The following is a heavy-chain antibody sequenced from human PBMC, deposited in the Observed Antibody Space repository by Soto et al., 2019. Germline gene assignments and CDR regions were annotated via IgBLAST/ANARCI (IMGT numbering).Heavy chain of an antibody. CDR1: GGSISSYY. V-gene: IGHV4-59*01. Sequence: SETLSLTCTVSGGSISSYYWSWIRQPPGKGLEWIGYIYYSGSTNYNPSLKSRVTISVDTSKNQFSLKLSSVTAADTAVYYCAREVVLRFLEWPFPDVWGQGTTVTVSS. CDR2: IYYSGST. J-gene: IGHJ6*02. D-gene: IGHD3-3*01. CDR3: AREVVLRFLEWPFPDV.